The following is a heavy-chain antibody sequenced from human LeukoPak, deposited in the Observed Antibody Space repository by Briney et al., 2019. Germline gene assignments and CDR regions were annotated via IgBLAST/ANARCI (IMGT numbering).Heavy chain of an antibody. V-gene: IGHV4-38-2*02. J-gene: IGHJ4*02. CDR1: NYSVRSDLH. D-gene: IGHD3-10*01. Sequence: QASETLSLTCKVSNYSVRSDLHWSWIRQSPGRGLEWIASIYQSGHAYYSPSLKSRVLIAFDTSKKELSLKINSVTATDTALYYCASLRFGDSYFDFWGQGTQVTVSS. CDR2: IYQSGHA. CDR3: ASLRFGDSYFDF.